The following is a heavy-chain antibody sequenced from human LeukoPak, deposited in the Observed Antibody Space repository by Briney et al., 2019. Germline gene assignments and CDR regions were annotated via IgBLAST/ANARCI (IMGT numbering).Heavy chain of an antibody. CDR3: ARDGTSGSYF. J-gene: IGHJ4*02. D-gene: IGHD1-26*01. V-gene: IGHV4-30-4*08. CDR2: IYYSGST. CDR1: GGSFSGYY. Sequence: PSETLSLTCAVYGGSFSGYYWSWIRQPPGKGLEWIGYIYYSGSTYYNSSLKSRVIISVDTSKNQFSLKLSSVTDADTDVYSCARDGTSGSYFWGQGTLVTVSS.